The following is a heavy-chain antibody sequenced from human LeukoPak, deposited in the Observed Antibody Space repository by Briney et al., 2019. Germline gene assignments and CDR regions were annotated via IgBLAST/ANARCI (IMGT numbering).Heavy chain of an antibody. CDR1: GFAFSSYA. V-gene: IGHV3-23*01. D-gene: IGHD6-19*01. J-gene: IGHJ3*02. Sequence: GGSLRLSCAASGFAFSSYAMSWVRQAPGKGLEWVSAISGSGGSTYYADSVKGRFTISRDNAKNSLYLQMNSLRAEDTAVYYCARDRGSGWYRGAFDIWGQGTMVTVSS. CDR2: ISGSGGST. CDR3: ARDRGSGWYRGAFDI.